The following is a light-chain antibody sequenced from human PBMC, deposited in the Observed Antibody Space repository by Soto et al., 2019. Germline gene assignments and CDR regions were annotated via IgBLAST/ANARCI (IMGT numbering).Light chain of an antibody. V-gene: IGKV1-39*01. CDR2: RAS. Sequence: DIQMTQSPSSLSASVGDRVTITCRASQTISIYLNWYQQKPGKAPKLLIFRASNLQTEVPSRFTGRGSWTDLALTNSSLQPEEFAAYYCQQSYSTPITFGQGTRLEIK. CDR3: QQSYSTPIT. J-gene: IGKJ5*01. CDR1: QTISIY.